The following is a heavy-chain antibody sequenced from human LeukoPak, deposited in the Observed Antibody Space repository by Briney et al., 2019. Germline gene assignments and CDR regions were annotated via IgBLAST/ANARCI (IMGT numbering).Heavy chain of an antibody. CDR2: IKSKTDGGTT. D-gene: IGHD6-19*01. CDR3: TTGMTKYSSGLDY. CDR1: GFTFSNAW. Sequence: GGSLRLSCAASGFTFSNAWMNWVRQAPGKGGEWVGRIKSKTDGGTTDYAAPVKGRFTISRDDSKNTLYLQMNSLKTEDTAVYYCTTGMTKYSSGLDYWGQGTLVTVSS. V-gene: IGHV3-15*01. J-gene: IGHJ4*02.